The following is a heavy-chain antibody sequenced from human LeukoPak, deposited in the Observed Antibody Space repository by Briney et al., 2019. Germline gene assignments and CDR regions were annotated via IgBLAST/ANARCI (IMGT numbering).Heavy chain of an antibody. CDR1: GFTFGDYA. V-gene: IGHV3-49*04. CDR3: SRWGGSYVYYYYYMDV. CDR2: IWSKAYGGTS. Sequence: GALRLSCSASGFTFGDYAKSWVRQAPGEGVEGGGFIWSKAYGGTSEYAASVKGRFIISRDDSNSIAYLQMNSLKTEDTAVYYCSRWGGSYVYYYYYMDVWGTGTTVTVSS. D-gene: IGHD1-26*01. J-gene: IGHJ6*03.